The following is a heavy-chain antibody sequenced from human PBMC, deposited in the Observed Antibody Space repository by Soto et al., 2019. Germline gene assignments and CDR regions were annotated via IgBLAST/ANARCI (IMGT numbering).Heavy chain of an antibody. CDR2: ISVSGGST. J-gene: IGHJ4*02. Sequence: EVQLLESGGDLVHPGGSLRLSCAASGFTFTDYAIRWVRQAPGKGLEWVSSISVSGGSTFYADSVKGRFTISRDNAKNTLYLQMNSLRAEDTAIYYCANGWDLYSHYWGQGTLVTVSS. V-gene: IGHV3-23*01. CDR3: ANGWDLYSHY. D-gene: IGHD1-26*01. CDR1: GFTFTDYA.